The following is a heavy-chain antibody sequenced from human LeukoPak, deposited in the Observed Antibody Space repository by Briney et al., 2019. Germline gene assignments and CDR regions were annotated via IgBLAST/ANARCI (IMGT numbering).Heavy chain of an antibody. CDR1: GFTFSSYW. J-gene: IGHJ4*02. V-gene: IGHV3-7*01. Sequence: GGSLRLSCAASGFTFSSYWMSWVRQAPGKGLEWVANINQDGSEKYYVDSVKGRFTISRDNAKNSLYLQMNSLRAEDTAVYYCARLREIPVFGVVTKSTSYFDYRGQGTLVTVSS. CDR2: INQDGSEK. D-gene: IGHD3-3*01. CDR3: ARLREIPVFGVVTKSTSYFDY.